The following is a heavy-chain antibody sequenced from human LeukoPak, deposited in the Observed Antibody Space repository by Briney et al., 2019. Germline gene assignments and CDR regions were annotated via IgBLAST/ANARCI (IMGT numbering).Heavy chain of an antibody. CDR2: ISSSSSYI. CDR1: GFTFSSYS. D-gene: IGHD2-2*01. J-gene: IGHJ6*02. V-gene: IGHV3-21*01. CDR3: AREGYCSSTSCYRSYYYGMDV. Sequence: GGSLRLSCAASGFTFSSYSMNWVRQAPAKGLEWVSSISSSSSYIYYTESVKGRFTISRDNAKNSPYLQMNSLRAEDTAVYCCAREGYCSSTSCYRSYYYGMDVWGQGTTVTVPS.